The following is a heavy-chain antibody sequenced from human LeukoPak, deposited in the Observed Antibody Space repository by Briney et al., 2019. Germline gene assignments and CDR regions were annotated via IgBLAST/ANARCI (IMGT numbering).Heavy chain of an antibody. CDR3: ARAGNNWSFDY. CDR2: IYYSGST. V-gene: IGHV4-59*08. CDR1: GGSISSYY. D-gene: IGHD1-1*01. J-gene: IGHJ4*02. Sequence: SETLSLTCTVSGGSISSYYWSWIRQPPEKGLEWIGYIYYSGSTNYNPSLKSRVTISVDTSKNQFSLKLSSVTAADTAVYYCARAGNNWSFDYWGQGTLVTVSS.